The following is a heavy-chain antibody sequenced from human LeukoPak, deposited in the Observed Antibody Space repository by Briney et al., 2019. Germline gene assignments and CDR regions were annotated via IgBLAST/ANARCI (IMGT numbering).Heavy chain of an antibody. CDR1: GYTFTGYY. V-gene: IGHV1-2*02. CDR3: AREPSVAGTPSPDY. Sequence: ASVKVSCKASGYTFTGYYMHWVRQAPGQGLEWMGWINPNSGGTNYAQKFQGRVTMTRDTSISTAYMELSRPRSDDTAVYYCAREPSVAGTPSPDYWGQGTLVIVSS. CDR2: INPNSGGT. J-gene: IGHJ4*02. D-gene: IGHD6-19*01.